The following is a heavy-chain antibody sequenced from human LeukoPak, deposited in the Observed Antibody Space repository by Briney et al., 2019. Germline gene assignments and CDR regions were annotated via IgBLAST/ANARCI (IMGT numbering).Heavy chain of an antibody. Sequence: PGGSLRLSYAASGFTFSDYYMSWIRQAPGMGLEWVSYISSSGSTIYYADSVKGRFTISRDNAKNSLYLQMNSLRAEDTAVYYCARATVTTYYYYYMDVWGKGTTVTVSS. D-gene: IGHD4-17*01. V-gene: IGHV3-11*04. J-gene: IGHJ6*03. CDR1: GFTFSDYY. CDR2: ISSSGSTI. CDR3: ARATVTTYYYYYMDV.